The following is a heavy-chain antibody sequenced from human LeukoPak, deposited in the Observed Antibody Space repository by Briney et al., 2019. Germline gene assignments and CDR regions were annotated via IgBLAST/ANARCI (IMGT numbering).Heavy chain of an antibody. Sequence: SQTLSLTCTVSGGSIRSGAYFWSWLRQRPGKGLEWIGYIHYSGSAYYNTSLKSRITVSVDTTENQFSLKLSSVTAADTAVYYCARERDSNYYDSRGYSDAFDIWGQGTMVTVSS. CDR2: IHYSGSA. CDR1: GGSIRSGAYF. CDR3: ARERDSNYYDSRGYSDAFDI. J-gene: IGHJ3*02. V-gene: IGHV4-31*03. D-gene: IGHD3-22*01.